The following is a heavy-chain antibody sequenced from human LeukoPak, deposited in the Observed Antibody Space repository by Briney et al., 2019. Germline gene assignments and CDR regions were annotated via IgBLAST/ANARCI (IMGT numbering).Heavy chain of an antibody. CDR3: AASIFGVVY. CDR2: ISGSGGST. D-gene: IGHD3-3*01. J-gene: IGHJ4*02. Sequence: GGSLRLSCAAAGFTFSNYAMTWVRQAPGKGLEWVSSISGSGGSTYYADSVKGRFTISRDNSKNTLYLQMYSLRAEDTAVYYCAASIFGVVYWGQGTLVTVS. V-gene: IGHV3-23*01. CDR1: GFTFSNYA.